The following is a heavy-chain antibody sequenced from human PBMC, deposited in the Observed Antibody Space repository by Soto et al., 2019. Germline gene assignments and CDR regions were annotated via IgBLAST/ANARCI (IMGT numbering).Heavy chain of an antibody. D-gene: IGHD3-10*01. V-gene: IGHV1-2*06. Sequence: QVRLVQSGAEVKSPGTSVKVSCQTSGYTFADYSIHWVRQAPGQGLEYMGHIDPSTGTSDSAQTLQGRISMTTDASTSTVYMELNNLRSADTAVYYCARLSRITFIVNWGQGTLVTVSS. CDR2: IDPSTGTS. CDR3: ARLSRITFIVN. J-gene: IGHJ4*02. CDR1: GYTFADYS.